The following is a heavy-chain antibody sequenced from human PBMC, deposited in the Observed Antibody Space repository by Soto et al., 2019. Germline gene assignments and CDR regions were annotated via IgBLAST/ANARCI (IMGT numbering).Heavy chain of an antibody. Sequence: SETLSLTCTVSGGSVSSGSYYWSWIRQPPGKGLEWIGYIYYSGSTNYNPSLKSRVTISVDTSKNQFSLKLSSVTAADTAVYYCAREAISLTYYYGMDVWGQGTTVTVSS. CDR2: IYYSGST. D-gene: IGHD3-3*01. CDR3: AREAISLTYYYGMDV. J-gene: IGHJ6*02. V-gene: IGHV4-61*01. CDR1: GGSVSSGSYY.